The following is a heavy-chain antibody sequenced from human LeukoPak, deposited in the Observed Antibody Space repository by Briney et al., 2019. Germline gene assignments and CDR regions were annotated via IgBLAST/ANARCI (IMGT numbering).Heavy chain of an antibody. Sequence: SETLSLTCAVYGGSFSGYYWSWIRQPPGKGLVWIGEINHSGSTNYNPSLKSRVTISVDTSKNQFSLKLSSVTAADTAVYYCAIGSTSPASGWFDPWGQGTLVTVSS. D-gene: IGHD2-2*01. CDR1: GGSFSGYY. V-gene: IGHV4-34*01. CDR2: INHSGST. J-gene: IGHJ5*02. CDR3: AIGSTSPASGWFDP.